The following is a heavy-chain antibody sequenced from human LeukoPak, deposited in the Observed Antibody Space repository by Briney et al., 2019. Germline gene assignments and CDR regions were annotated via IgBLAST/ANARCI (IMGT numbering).Heavy chain of an antibody. Sequence: PSETLSLTCTVSGGSISSYYWSWIRQPPGKGLEWIGYIYYSGSTNYNPSLKSRVTISVDTSKNQFSLKLSSVTAAGTAVYYCARDSGNINDYWGQGTLVTVSS. J-gene: IGHJ4*02. CDR3: ARDSGNINDY. CDR1: GGSISSYY. V-gene: IGHV4-59*01. D-gene: IGHD3-10*01. CDR2: IYYSGST.